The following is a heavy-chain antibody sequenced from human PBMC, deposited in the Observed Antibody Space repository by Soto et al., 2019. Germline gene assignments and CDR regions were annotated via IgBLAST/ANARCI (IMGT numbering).Heavy chain of an antibody. V-gene: IGHV3-13*01. Sequence: DVQLVESGGGLAQPGGSLRLSCVASGFTFSPFHFHWVRQRIGEGLEWVSGIGAAGDTYYLGSVRGRFTISRENAKNSLFLQMNSLRAEDTALYFCARLFASGVRANSFDSWGQGTLVTVSS. CDR1: GFTFSPFH. CDR2: IGAAGDT. D-gene: IGHD6-25*01. J-gene: IGHJ4*02. CDR3: ARLFASGVRANSFDS.